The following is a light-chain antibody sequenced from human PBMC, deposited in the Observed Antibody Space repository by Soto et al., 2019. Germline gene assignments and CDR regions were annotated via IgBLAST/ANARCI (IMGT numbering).Light chain of an antibody. CDR3: QHYDGSPRT. CDR2: GVF. J-gene: IGKJ2*01. Sequence: ENVLTQSPGTVSLSPGERATLSCRASQGVTSNHLAWYQQKPGQAPRLLIYGVFNRATGIPDRFSGSGSGTDFTLTITRLEPEDSEVYFCQHYDGSPRTFGQGTKLEIK. V-gene: IGKV3-20*01. CDR1: QGVTSNH.